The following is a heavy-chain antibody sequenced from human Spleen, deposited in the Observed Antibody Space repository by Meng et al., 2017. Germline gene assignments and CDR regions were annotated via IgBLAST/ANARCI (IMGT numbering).Heavy chain of an antibody. Sequence: QVQLVQSGAEVKKPGAPVRVSCKASGDTFTSYENKWVRQATGQGLEWMGWINAYNGDTNYAQTLQGRVTMTTDTSTSTAYMELRSLRSDDTAVYYCARVEVGITSGDYWGQGTLVTVSS. CDR2: INAYNGDT. J-gene: IGHJ4*02. D-gene: IGHD2-21*01. V-gene: IGHV1-18*01. CDR1: GDTFTSYE. CDR3: ARVEVGITSGDY.